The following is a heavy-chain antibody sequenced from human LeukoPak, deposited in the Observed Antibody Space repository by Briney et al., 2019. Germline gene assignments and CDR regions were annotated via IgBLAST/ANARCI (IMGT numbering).Heavy chain of an antibody. CDR3: ATAYSSGWYYFDY. J-gene: IGHJ4*02. Sequence: GGSLRLSCAASGFTFSTYAMSWVRQAPGKGLEWVSSISGSAGSTYYADSVKGRFTISRDNFKNTLYLQMNNLRAEDTAVYYCATAYSSGWYYFDYWGQGTLVTVSP. CDR2: ISGSAGST. D-gene: IGHD6-19*01. V-gene: IGHV3-23*01. CDR1: GFTFSTYA.